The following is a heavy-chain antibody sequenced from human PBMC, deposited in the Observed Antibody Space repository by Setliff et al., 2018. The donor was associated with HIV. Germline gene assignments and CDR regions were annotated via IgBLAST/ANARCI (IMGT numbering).Heavy chain of an antibody. CDR3: ANPRIFSSMDV. D-gene: IGHD2-15*01. Sequence: GGSLRLSCAASGFTFSNAWMSWVRQAPGKGLVWVSRVNRDGSSTTYADSVKDRFTISRDNAKNTLYLQMNSLRAEDSAVYYCANPRIFSSMDVWGQGTTVTVSS. CDR1: GFTFSNAW. J-gene: IGHJ6*02. V-gene: IGHV3-74*01. CDR2: VNRDGSST.